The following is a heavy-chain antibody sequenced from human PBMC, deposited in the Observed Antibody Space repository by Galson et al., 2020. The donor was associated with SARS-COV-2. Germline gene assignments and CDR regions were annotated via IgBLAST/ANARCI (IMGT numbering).Heavy chain of an antibody. CDR3: AREEMTTTNSFDY. CDR2: INPNSGGT. CDR1: GYPFTGFY. V-gene: IGHV1-2*02. D-gene: IGHD4-4*01. J-gene: IGHJ4*02. Sequence: ASVKVSCTTSGYPFTGFYIHWVRQAPGQGLEWMGWINPNSGGTDYAQKFQGRVTMTRDTSITTAYVEISSLRSDDTAVYYCAREEMTTTNSFDYWGQGTLVTVSS.